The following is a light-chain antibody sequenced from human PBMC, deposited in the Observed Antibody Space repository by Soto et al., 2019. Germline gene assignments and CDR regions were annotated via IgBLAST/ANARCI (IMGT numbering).Light chain of an antibody. CDR2: LGS. J-gene: IGKJ4*01. CDR1: QSLLYSNGYNY. Sequence: DIVMTQSPLSLPVTPGEPASISCRSSQSLLYSNGYNYLVWYLQRPGQSPQLLIYLGSNRASGVPDRFSGSGSGTDFTLKISRVEAEDVGVYYCMQAVQTPPTFGGGTKLEIK. V-gene: IGKV2-28*01. CDR3: MQAVQTPPT.